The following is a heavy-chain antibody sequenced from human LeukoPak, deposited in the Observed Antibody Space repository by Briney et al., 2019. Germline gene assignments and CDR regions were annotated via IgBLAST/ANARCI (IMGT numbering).Heavy chain of an antibody. CDR3: AQLISSSSEK. Sequence: PSETLSLTCAVSGGSISSSNWWSWVRQPPGKGLEWIGEIYHSGSTNYNPSLKRRVTISVDKSKNQSSLKLSSVTAADTAVYYCAQLISSSSEKWGQGTLVTVSS. J-gene: IGHJ4*02. V-gene: IGHV4-4*02. CDR2: IYHSGST. D-gene: IGHD6-13*01. CDR1: GGSISSSNW.